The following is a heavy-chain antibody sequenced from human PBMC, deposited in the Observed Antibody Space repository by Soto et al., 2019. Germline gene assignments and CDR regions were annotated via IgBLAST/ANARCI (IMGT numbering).Heavy chain of an antibody. J-gene: IGHJ6*02. V-gene: IGHV2-5*01. CDR1: GSSLSSSGVG. D-gene: IGHD6-25*01. Sequence: SGPTLVNPTQTLTLTCTFSGSSLSSSGVGVGWIRQPPGKSLEWLAVLYFNGDRRRSPSLENRLTITKDTSKNQVILTMTNMDPVDTATYYCIYRRAAYDYHGLDVWGQGTTVTVSS. CDR3: IYRRAAYDYHGLDV. CDR2: LYFNGDR.